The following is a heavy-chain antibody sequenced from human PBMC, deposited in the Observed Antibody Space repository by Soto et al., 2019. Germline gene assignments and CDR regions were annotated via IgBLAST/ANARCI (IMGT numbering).Heavy chain of an antibody. CDR3: AVAPRGERLLDFDY. V-gene: IGHV3-66*01. J-gene: IGHJ4*02. CDR2: LYSDGST. Sequence: EVQLVESGGGLVQPGGSLRLSCVASGFTVSSKYMSWVRQAPGKGLEWVSVLYSDGSTYYADSVRDRFTISRDNSRNTLYLQMSSLRGEDTAIYYCAVAPRGERLLDFDYWGRGTLVTVSS. CDR1: GFTVSSKY. D-gene: IGHD6-25*01.